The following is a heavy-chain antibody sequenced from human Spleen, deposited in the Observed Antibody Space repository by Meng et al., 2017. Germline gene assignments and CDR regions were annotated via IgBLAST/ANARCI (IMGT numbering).Heavy chain of an antibody. J-gene: IGHJ4*01. Sequence: ETLSLTCVVSGGSFSDYYWSWIRQPPGKGLEWVSVIYSGGNTYYADSVKGRFTISRDNSKNTVFLHINSLRPEDTAVYYCARSPIDKYDLSPLPLDYWGHGTLVTVSS. D-gene: IGHD3-16*01. CDR3: ARSPIDKYDLSPLPLDY. V-gene: IGHV3-66*02. CDR1: GGSFSDYY. CDR2: IYSGGNT.